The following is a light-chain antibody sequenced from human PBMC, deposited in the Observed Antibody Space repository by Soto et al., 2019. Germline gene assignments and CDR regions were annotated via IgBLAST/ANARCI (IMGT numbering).Light chain of an antibody. J-gene: IGKJ1*01. CDR2: AAS. CDR3: QQSYGSPPT. CDR1: QSISNH. V-gene: IGKV1-39*01. Sequence: DIQMTQSPSSLSASVEDRVIITCRASQSISNHLNWYQQKPGKAPKLLIFAASSLQSGVPSRFSGSRSGPDFTLTISSLQPEDFATYYCQQSYGSPPTFGQGTKVDI.